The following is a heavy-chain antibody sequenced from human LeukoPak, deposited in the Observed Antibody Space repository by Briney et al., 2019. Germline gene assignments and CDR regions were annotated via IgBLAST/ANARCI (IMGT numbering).Heavy chain of an antibody. Sequence: SQTFSLTCGVSGDSVSSNSAAWNWIRQSPSRGLEWLGRTYYRSKWFINYAPSVKSRIIINPDTPKNQVSLQLNSVTPEDTAVYYCTRSDCSSGRCPGFDNWGQGTLVTVSS. CDR2: TYYRSKWFI. V-gene: IGHV6-1*01. D-gene: IGHD6-19*01. J-gene: IGHJ4*02. CDR3: TRSDCSSGRCPGFDN. CDR1: GDSVSSNSAA.